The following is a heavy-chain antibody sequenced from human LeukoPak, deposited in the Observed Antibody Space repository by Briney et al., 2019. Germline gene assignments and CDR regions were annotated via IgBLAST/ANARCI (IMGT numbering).Heavy chain of an antibody. V-gene: IGHV3-7*01. CDR2: IKQDGSEK. J-gene: IGHJ4*02. Sequence: GWSLRLSCAASGFPFRDSWMDWVRQAPGKGMEWVANIKQDGSEKHYADSVKGRFTISRDNAKNSLFLQMNGLRAEDTAVYYCSRRLDYWGQGALVTVSS. CDR3: SRRLDY. CDR1: GFPFRDSW.